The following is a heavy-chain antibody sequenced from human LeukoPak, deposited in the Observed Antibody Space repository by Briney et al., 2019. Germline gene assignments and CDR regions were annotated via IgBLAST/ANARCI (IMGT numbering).Heavy chain of an antibody. CDR1: GFTFSSYA. V-gene: IGHV3-7*01. CDR3: ARDSSGYFDY. J-gene: IGHJ4*02. D-gene: IGHD3-22*01. Sequence: GGSLRLSCEASGFTFSSYAMSWVRQAPGKGLEWVANIRPDGSGTDYVDSVKGRFTISRDNAKNSLYLQMNSLRAGDTAVYYCARDSSGYFDYWGQGALVTVSS. CDR2: IRPDGSGT.